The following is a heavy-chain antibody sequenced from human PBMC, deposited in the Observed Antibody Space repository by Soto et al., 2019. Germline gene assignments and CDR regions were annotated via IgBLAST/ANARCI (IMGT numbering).Heavy chain of an antibody. J-gene: IGHJ4*02. V-gene: IGHV4-61*01. Sequence: QVQLQESGPGLVKPSETLSLTCTVSGGSVSSGSNYWSWIRQPPGKGLEWIGDIYYSGSTNYNPTIRSPVAKSVDTSKNQFSLKLSCVTAADTAVYYCARLTPRRYFDYWGKGTLVTVSS. CDR3: ARLTPRRYFDY. CDR2: IYYSGST. CDR1: GGSVSSGSNY.